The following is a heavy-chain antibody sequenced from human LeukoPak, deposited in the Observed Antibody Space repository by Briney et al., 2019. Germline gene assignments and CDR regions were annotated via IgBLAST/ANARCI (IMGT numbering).Heavy chain of an antibody. V-gene: IGHV1-69*05. CDR3: ARGVSDWATGYMDV. Sequence: SVTVSCKASGGTFSSYAISWVRQAPGQGLEWMGGIFPIFGTSKYAHKFQDGVIITTDEYTSTAYIWLSRLTAEGAAVCYCARGVSDWATGYMDVWGKGTTVTVSS. J-gene: IGHJ6*03. D-gene: IGHD3/OR15-3a*01. CDR1: GGTFSSYA. CDR2: IFPIFGTS.